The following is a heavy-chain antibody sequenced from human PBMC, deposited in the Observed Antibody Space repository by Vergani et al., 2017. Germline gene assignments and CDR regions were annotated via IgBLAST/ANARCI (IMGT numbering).Heavy chain of an antibody. D-gene: IGHD4-17*01. J-gene: IGHJ4*02. Sequence: QLQLQESGPGLVKPSETLSLTCTVSGGSISSSNYYWGWIRQPPGRGLEWIGSIYYSGSPYYNPSLKSRVTISVDTSKNQFSLRLASVTAADTAVYYCARPHIDYGDYYFDSWGQGILVTVSS. CDR2: IYYSGSP. V-gene: IGHV4-39*01. CDR1: GGSISSSNYY. CDR3: ARPHIDYGDYYFDS.